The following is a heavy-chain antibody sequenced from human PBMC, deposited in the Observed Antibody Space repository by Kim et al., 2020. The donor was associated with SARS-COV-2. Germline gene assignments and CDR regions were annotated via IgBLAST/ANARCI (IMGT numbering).Heavy chain of an antibody. V-gene: IGHV1-46*01. D-gene: IGHD1-26*01. CDR1: GYIFTSYY. J-gene: IGHJ6*02. CDR3: ARGGIGGSYFSYYYGMDV. Sequence: ASVKVSCKPSGYIFTSYYMHWVRQAPGQGLEWMGIINPSGGSTSYAQKFQGRVTMTRDTSTSTVYMELSSLRSEDTAVYYCARGGIGGSYFSYYYGMDVWGQGTTVTVSS. CDR2: INPSGGST.